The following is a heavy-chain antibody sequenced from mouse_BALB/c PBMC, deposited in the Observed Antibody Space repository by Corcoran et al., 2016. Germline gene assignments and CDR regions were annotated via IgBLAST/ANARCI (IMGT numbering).Heavy chain of an antibody. Sequence: LVKTGASVKLSCKASGYSFTGYYMHRVKQSHGKSLEWIGYISCYNGATSYNQKFKGKATFTVDTSSSTAYMQFNSLTSEDSAVYYCARAARATYYFDYWGQGTTLTVSS. CDR2: ISCYNGAT. CDR1: GYSFTGYY. V-gene: IGHV1S34*01. CDR3: ARAARATYYFDY. J-gene: IGHJ2*01. D-gene: IGHD3-1*01.